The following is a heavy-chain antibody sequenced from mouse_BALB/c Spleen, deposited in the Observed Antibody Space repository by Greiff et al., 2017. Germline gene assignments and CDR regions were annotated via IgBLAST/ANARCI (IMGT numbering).Heavy chain of an antibody. CDR1: GYSITSDYA. CDR3: ARSTMIAY. J-gene: IGHJ3*01. V-gene: IGHV3-2*02. CDR2: ISYSGST. D-gene: IGHD2-4*01. Sequence: EVKLLESGPGLVKPSQSLSLTCTVTGYSITSDYAWNWIRQFPGNKLEWMGYISYSGSTSYNPSLKSRISITRDTSKNQFFLQLNSVTTEDTATYYCARSTMIAYWGQGTLVTVSA.